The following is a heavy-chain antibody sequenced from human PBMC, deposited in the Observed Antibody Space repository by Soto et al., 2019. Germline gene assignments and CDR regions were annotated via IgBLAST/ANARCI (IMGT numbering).Heavy chain of an antibody. V-gene: IGHV3-23*01. D-gene: IGHD6-19*01. CDR1: GFTFSSYA. Sequence: EVQLLESGGGLVQPGGSLRLSCAASGFTFSSYAMSWVRQAPGKGLEWVSAISGSGGSTYYEDSVKGRFTISRDNSKTTLYLQINSLRADDTAVYYCAKEYHSSGWYRGWFDPWGQGTLVTVSS. J-gene: IGHJ5*02. CDR3: AKEYHSSGWYRGWFDP. CDR2: ISGSGGST.